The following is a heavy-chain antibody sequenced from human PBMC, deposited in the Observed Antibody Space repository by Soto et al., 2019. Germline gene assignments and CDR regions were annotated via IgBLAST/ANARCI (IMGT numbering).Heavy chain of an antibody. D-gene: IGHD2-21*02. CDR1: GFTFGTYT. Sequence: EVQLVESGGCLVKPGGSLRLSCAASGFTFGTYTMNWVRQAPGKGLEWVSSIGTTSSYIYYADSVRGRFTISRDNARASLYLQMSSLRAEDTAVYYCARVMCGDCSTYYYYSMDVWGQGTTVTVSS. CDR3: ARVMCGDCSTYYYYSMDV. CDR2: IGTTSSYI. J-gene: IGHJ6*02. V-gene: IGHV3-21*01.